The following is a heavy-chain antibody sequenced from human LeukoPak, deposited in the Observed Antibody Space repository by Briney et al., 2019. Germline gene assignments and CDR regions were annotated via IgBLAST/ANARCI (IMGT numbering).Heavy chain of an antibody. Sequence: GSLRLSCAASGFTFSTYAMHWVRQAPGKGLEWVAVLSFDGRNEYYADAVKGRFTISRDNSENTVSLQMNSLRTEDTAVYYCARAPLIMAAPDYWGQGTLVIVSS. V-gene: IGHV3-30*17. J-gene: IGHJ4*02. CDR2: LSFDGRNE. CDR1: GFTFSTYA. CDR3: ARAPLIMAAPDY. D-gene: IGHD2-8*01.